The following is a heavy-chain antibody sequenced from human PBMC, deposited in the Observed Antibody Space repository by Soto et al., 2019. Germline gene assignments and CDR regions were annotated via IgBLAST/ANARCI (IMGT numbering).Heavy chain of an antibody. D-gene: IGHD2-15*01. V-gene: IGHV3-48*02. CDR1: GFTFSSYS. CDR2: ISSGSSTI. CDR3: ARGYPPYFDY. J-gene: IGHJ4*02. Sequence: GGSLRLSCAASGFTFSSYSMSWVRQAPGKGLEWVSYISSGSSTIFYADSVKGRFTISRDNAKNSLFLQMNSLRDEDTAVYYCARGYPPYFDYWGQGILVTVSS.